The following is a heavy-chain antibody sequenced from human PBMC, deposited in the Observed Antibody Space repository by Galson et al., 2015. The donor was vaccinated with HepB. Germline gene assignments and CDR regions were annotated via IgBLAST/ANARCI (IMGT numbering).Heavy chain of an antibody. Sequence: QSGAEVKKPGESLKISCKGSGYSFTNYWIGWVRQMPGKGLEWMGIIYPGDSDTRYSPSFQGQVTISADKSISTAYLQWSSLKASDTAMYYCASQSDYGDYNSFDAFDIWGQGTMVTVSS. CDR1: GYSFTNYW. CDR2: IYPGDSDT. V-gene: IGHV5-51*03. D-gene: IGHD4-17*01. CDR3: ASQSDYGDYNSFDAFDI. J-gene: IGHJ3*02.